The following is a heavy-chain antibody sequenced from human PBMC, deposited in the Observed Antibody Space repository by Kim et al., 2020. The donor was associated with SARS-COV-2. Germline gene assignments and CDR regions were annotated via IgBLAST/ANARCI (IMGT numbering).Heavy chain of an antibody. D-gene: IGHD3-3*01. CDR2: IWYDGSNK. J-gene: IGHJ5*02. CDR3: ARDQGDTIFGVVIRDGFDP. V-gene: IGHV3-33*01. CDR1: GFTFSSYG. Sequence: GGSLRLSCAASGFTFSSYGMHWVRQAPGKGLEWVAVIWYDGSNKYYADSVKGRFTISRDNSKNTLYLQMNSLRAEDTAVYYCARDQGDTIFGVVIRDGFDPWGQGTLVTVSS.